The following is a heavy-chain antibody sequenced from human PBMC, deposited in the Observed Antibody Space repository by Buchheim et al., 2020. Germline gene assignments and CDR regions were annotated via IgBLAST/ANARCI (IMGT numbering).Heavy chain of an antibody. D-gene: IGHD6-13*01. CDR3: ARLKGLGQRWVVAAGFWWFDP. CDR2: IYPGDSDT. V-gene: IGHV5-51*01. Sequence: EVQLVQSGAEVKKPGESLKISCKGSGYSFTSYWIGWVRQMPGKGLEWMGIIYPGDSDTRYSPSFQGPVTLSPDKSISTAYPQWSSLKASDTAMYYCARLKGLGQRWVVAAGFWWFDPGGQGTL. CDR1: GYSFTSYW. J-gene: IGHJ5*02.